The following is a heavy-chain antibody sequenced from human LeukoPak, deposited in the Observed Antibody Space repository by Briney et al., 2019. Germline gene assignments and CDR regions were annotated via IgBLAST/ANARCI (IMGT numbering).Heavy chain of an antibody. J-gene: IGHJ4*02. CDR1: GGSISSSKW. D-gene: IGHD4-23*01. Sequence: PSETLSLTCAVSGGSISSSKWWSWVRQPPGKGLEWIGEIYDRGTKKYNPTLKSRVTISVDKSENQFSLKLSAVTAADTAVYYCATLDYGGNSFRIDYWGQGTLVTVSS. CDR2: IYDRGTK. V-gene: IGHV4-4*02. CDR3: ATLDYGGNSFRIDY.